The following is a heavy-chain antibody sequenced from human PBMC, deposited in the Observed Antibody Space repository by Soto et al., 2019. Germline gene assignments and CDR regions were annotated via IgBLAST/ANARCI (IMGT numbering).Heavy chain of an antibody. CDR2: ISSSGSTI. CDR3: ARTAGYSSCWFDI. Sequence: GGSLRLSCAASGFTFSSYEMNWVRQAPGKGLEWVSYISSSGSTIYYADSVKSRFTIYRDNAKNSQYLQMISLRAEDTAVYYCARTAGYSSCWFDIWGQGTLVTVSS. V-gene: IGHV3-48*03. CDR1: GFTFSSYE. D-gene: IGHD6-13*01. J-gene: IGHJ5*01.